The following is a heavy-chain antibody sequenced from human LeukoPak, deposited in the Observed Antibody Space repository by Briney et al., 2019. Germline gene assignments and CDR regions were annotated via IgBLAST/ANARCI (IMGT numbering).Heavy chain of an antibody. V-gene: IGHV3-30*03. CDR1: GFTFSSYG. Sequence: GSLRLSCAASGFTFSSYGMHWVRQAPGKGLEWVAVISYDGSNKYYADSVKGRFTISRDNSKNTLYLQMNSLRAEDTAVYYCAREGIAAAGPYFDYWGQGTLVTVSS. CDR2: ISYDGSNK. J-gene: IGHJ4*02. CDR3: AREGIAAAGPYFDY. D-gene: IGHD6-13*01.